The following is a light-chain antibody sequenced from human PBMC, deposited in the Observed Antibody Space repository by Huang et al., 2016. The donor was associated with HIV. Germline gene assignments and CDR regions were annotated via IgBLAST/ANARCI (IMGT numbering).Light chain of an antibody. Sequence: EIVLTQSPATLSVSPGERATLSCRASQSVSGSLAWYQQNPGQAPRLRIYGASTRATGVPARFSGSGSGTEFTLTISSLQSEDFAVYYCQQYNNFYTFGPGTRVDIK. CDR1: QSVSGS. CDR3: QQYNNFYT. CDR2: GAS. J-gene: IGKJ3*01. V-gene: IGKV3-15*01.